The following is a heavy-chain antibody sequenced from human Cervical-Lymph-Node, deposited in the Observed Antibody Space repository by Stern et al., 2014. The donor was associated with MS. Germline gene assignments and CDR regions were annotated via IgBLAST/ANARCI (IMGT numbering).Heavy chain of an antibody. CDR3: AKVGTTYSSGAIDP. V-gene: IGHV3-30*18. D-gene: IGHD2/OR15-2a*01. CDR2: ISYDGRNK. Sequence: VQLVESGGGVVQPGRSLRLSCAASGFTFSAHGMHWVRQAPGKGLEWVAVISYDGRNKQYGDSVKGRFTISRDNAKNTLYLQMNSLRAEDTAVYYCAKVGTTYSSGAIDPWGQGTLVTVSS. J-gene: IGHJ5*02. CDR1: GFTFSAHG.